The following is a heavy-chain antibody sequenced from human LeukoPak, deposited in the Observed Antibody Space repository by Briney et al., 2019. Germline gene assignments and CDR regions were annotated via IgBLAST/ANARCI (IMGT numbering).Heavy chain of an antibody. Sequence: GRSLRLSCAASGFTFSSYGMHWVRQAPGKGLDWVAVIWNDGSYEYYGDPVKGRFTISRANSKNTLYLQMNNLRADYTAVYFCAKPTGGSGSVLIDYCGQGTLVTVSS. CDR2: IWNDGSYE. CDR1: GFTFSSYG. CDR3: AKPTGGSGSVLIDY. V-gene: IGHV3-33*03. J-gene: IGHJ4*02. D-gene: IGHD1-26*01.